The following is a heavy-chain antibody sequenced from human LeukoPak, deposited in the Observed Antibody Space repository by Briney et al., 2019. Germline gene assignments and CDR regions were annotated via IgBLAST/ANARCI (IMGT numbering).Heavy chain of an antibody. CDR1: GGSINSYY. J-gene: IGHJ4*02. CDR3: WVFEDGYIYGLYYFDG. V-gene: IGHV4-59*01. D-gene: IGHD5-18*01. CDR2: IDYSGSS. Sequence: PSETLSLTCTVSGGSINSYYWSWIRQSPEKGLEWMAYIDYSGSSNYYPSLKSRVSISIDTSKNQFSQRLTSVTAADTAVYYFWVFEDGYIYGLYYFDGWGQRTLVSVSS.